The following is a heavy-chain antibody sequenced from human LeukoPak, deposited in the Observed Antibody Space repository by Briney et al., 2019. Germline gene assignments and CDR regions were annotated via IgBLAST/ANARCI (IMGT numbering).Heavy chain of an antibody. J-gene: IGHJ4*02. CDR2: IIPIFGTA. CDR3: ARGSYDSSGYYNQGIDY. D-gene: IGHD3-22*01. Sequence: SVKVSCKASGGTFSSYAISWVRQAPGQGLEWMGGIIPIFGTANYAQKFQGRVTITADKSTSTAYMELSSLRSEDTAVYYCARGSYDSSGYYNQGIDYWGQGTLVTVSS. V-gene: IGHV1-69*06. CDR1: GGTFSSYA.